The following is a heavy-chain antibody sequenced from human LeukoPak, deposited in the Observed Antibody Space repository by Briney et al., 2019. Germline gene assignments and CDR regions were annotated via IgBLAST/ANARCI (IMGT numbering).Heavy chain of an antibody. CDR3: ARGAYYYDSSGYYAYFDY. J-gene: IGHJ4*02. D-gene: IGHD3-22*01. V-gene: IGHV1-2*02. CDR1: GYTFTGYY. Sequence: ASVKVSCKASGYTFTGYYMHWVRQAPGQGLEWMGWINPNSGGTKYAQTFKGRVTMTRDTSTSTVYMELSSLRSEDTAVYYCARGAYYYDSSGYYAYFDYWGQGTLVTVSS. CDR2: INPNSGGT.